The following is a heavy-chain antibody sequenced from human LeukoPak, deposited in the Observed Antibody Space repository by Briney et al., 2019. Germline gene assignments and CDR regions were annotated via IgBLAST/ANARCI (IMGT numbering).Heavy chain of an antibody. CDR2: ISSSGSTI. D-gene: IGHD3-10*01. CDR1: GFTFSSYE. J-gene: IGHJ2*01. CDR3: ARDYYGSGSYSPIYWYFDL. V-gene: IGHV3-48*03. Sequence: PGGSLRLSCAASGFTFSSYEMNWVRQAPGKGLEWVSYISSSGSTIYYADSVKGRFTISRDNAKNSLYPQMNSLRAEDTAVYYCARDYYGSGSYSPIYWYFDLWGRGTLVTVSS.